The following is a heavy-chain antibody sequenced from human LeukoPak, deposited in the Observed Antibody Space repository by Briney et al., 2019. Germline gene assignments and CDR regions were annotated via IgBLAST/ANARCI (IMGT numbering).Heavy chain of an antibody. CDR1: GFTFDDYG. CDR2: INWNGGST. D-gene: IGHD3-9*01. J-gene: IGHJ4*02. Sequence: GGSLRLSCAASGFTFDDYGMSWVRQAPGKGLEWVCGINWNGGSTGYADSVKGRFTISRDNAKNSLHLQMNSLRAEDTALYYCARGRVHYDILTGYSNWGQGTLVTVSS. V-gene: IGHV3-20*04. CDR3: ARGRVHYDILTGYSN.